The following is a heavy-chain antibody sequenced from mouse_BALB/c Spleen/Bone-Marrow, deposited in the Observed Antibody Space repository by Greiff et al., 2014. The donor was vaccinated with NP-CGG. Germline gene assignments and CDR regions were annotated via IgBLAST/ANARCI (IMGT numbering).Heavy chain of an antibody. CDR3: ARRQFITTAAWFAY. CDR1: GYTFTSYV. V-gene: IGHV1-14*01. J-gene: IGHJ3*01. D-gene: IGHD1-2*01. Sequence: EVQLQQSGPELVKPGASVKMSCKASGYTFTSYVMHWVKQKPGQGLEWIGYINPYNDGTKYNEKFKGKATLTSDKSSSTAYMELSSLTSEDSAVYYCARRQFITTAAWFAYWAKGLWSLSLQ. CDR2: INPYNDGT.